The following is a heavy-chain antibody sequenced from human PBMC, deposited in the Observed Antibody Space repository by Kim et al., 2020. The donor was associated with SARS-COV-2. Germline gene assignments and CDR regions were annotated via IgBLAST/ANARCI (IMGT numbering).Heavy chain of an antibody. CDR3: ARGPYYYGSGSYQDY. Sequence: PSLKSRLTMSVDTSKNQFSLNLNSVTAADTAIYYCARGPYYYGSGSYQDYWGQGTLVTVSS. J-gene: IGHJ4*02. V-gene: IGHV4-31*02. D-gene: IGHD3-10*01.